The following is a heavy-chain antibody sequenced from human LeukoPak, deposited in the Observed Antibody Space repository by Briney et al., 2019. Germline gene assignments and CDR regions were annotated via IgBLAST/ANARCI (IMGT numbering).Heavy chain of an antibody. CDR1: GGTFSSYA. V-gene: IGHV1-69*13. J-gene: IGHJ4*02. CDR3: ASGGVVIQSSSYFDY. Sequence: SVKVSCKASGGTFSSYAISWVRQAPGQGLEWTGGIIPIFGTANYAQKFQGRVTITADESTSTAYMELSSLRSEDTAVYYCASGGVVIQSSSYFDYWGQGTLVTVSS. CDR2: IIPIFGTA. D-gene: IGHD3-3*01.